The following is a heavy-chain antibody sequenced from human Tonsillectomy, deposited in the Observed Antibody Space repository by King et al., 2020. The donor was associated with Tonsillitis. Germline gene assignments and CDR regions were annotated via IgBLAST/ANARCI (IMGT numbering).Heavy chain of an antibody. D-gene: IGHD3-3*01. J-gene: IGHJ4*02. CDR2: ISWNSGGT. CDR1: GFTFDDYA. V-gene: IGHV3-9*01. CDR3: AKDTRALYDFWTGSFDY. Sequence: VQLVESGGGLVQPGRSLRLSCAASGFTFDDYAIHWVRQAPGQGLEWVSGISWNSGGTGYADFVKGRFTISRDNAKNSLYLQMNSLRAEDTALYYCAKDTRALYDFWTGSFDYWGQGTLVTVSS.